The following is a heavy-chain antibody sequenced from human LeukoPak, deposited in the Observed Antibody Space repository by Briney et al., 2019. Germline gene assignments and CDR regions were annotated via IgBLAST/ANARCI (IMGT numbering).Heavy chain of an antibody. CDR1: GGTFSSYA. Sequence: AVKVSCKASGGTFSSYAISWVRQAPGQGLEWMGRIILILGIANYAQKFQGRVTITADKSTSTAYMELSSLRSEDTAVYYCARVGQQLAGLDYWGQGTLVTVSS. D-gene: IGHD6-13*01. V-gene: IGHV1-69*04. CDR3: ARVGQQLAGLDY. CDR2: IILILGIA. J-gene: IGHJ4*02.